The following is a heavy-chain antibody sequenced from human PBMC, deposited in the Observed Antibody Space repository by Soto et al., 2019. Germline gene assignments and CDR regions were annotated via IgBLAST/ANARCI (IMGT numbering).Heavy chain of an antibody. CDR3: ARVREVPFLERLLPVFDF. V-gene: IGHV1-3*01. D-gene: IGHD3-3*01. Sequence: GASVKVSCKTSGFRFSSFDLHWVRQAPGQRPEWMGWINGDNGNTEYSQKLQDRVTITRDTSAKTAYLEVNSLRSEDTAVYYCARVREVPFLERLLPVFDFWGQGTLVTVSS. CDR2: INGDNGNT. J-gene: IGHJ4*02. CDR1: GFRFSSFD.